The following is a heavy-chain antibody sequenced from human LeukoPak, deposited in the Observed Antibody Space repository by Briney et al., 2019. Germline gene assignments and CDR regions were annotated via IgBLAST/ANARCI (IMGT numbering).Heavy chain of an antibody. CDR3: TTVLTPWYCGSTSCYTIFDY. D-gene: IGHD2-2*02. V-gene: IGHV3-15*01. CDR1: GFTFSNAW. CDR2: IKSKTDGGTT. Sequence: GGSLRLSCAASGFTFSNAWMSWVRQAPGKGLEWVGRIKSKTDGGTTDYAAPVKGRFTISRDDSKNTLYLQMNSLKTEDTAVYYCTTVLTPWYCGSTSCYTIFDYWGQGTLVTVSS. J-gene: IGHJ4*02.